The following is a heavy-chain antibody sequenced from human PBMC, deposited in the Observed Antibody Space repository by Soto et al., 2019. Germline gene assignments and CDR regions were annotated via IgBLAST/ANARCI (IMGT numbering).Heavy chain of an antibody. CDR1: GASISSSTFY. CDR2: VYYSRSA. V-gene: IGHV4-39*01. CDR3: VRHAPNTSGWAHRNDY. D-gene: IGHD6-19*01. Sequence: QLQLQESGPGLVKPSETMSLTCTVSGASISSSTFYLGWISQPPGKGLEWIGTVYYSRSAYQNPSLMSRITISVETSNTHFALKLGSVPAADTALYYCVRHAPNTSGWAHRNDYWGQGTLVTVSS. J-gene: IGHJ4*02.